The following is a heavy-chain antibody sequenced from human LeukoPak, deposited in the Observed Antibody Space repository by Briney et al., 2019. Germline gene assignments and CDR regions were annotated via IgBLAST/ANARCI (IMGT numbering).Heavy chain of an antibody. CDR1: GGSISSGSYY. CDR3: ARDFCSSSSPYYYYMDV. J-gene: IGHJ6*03. V-gene: IGHV4-39*07. D-gene: IGHD6-6*01. Sequence: SETLSLTCTVSGGSISSGSYYWSWIRQPPGKGLEWIGEINHSGSTNYNPSLKSRVTISVDTSKNQFSLKLSSVTAADTAVYYCARDFCSSSSPYYYYMDVWGKGTTVTVSS. CDR2: INHSGST.